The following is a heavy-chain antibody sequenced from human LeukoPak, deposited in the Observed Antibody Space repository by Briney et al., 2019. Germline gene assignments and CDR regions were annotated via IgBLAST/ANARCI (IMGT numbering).Heavy chain of an antibody. V-gene: IGHV1-18*01. J-gene: IGHJ4*02. CDR2: ISAYNGNT. Sequence: ASVNVSCKASGCTFTSYGISWVRQAPGQGLEGMGWISAYNGNTNYAQKLQSRVTMTTDTSTSTAYMELRSLISDDAAVYYCARVLSKLGVVPSPGNYWGQGTLVTVSS. CDR3: ARVLSKLGVVPSPGNY. CDR1: GCTFTSYG. D-gene: IGHD3-3*01.